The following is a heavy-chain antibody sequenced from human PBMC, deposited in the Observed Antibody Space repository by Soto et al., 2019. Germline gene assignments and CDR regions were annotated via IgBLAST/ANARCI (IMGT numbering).Heavy chain of an antibody. J-gene: IGHJ4*02. D-gene: IGHD1-26*01. CDR3: ARDWAKYEWELERLDY. CDR2: VSYDGNNK. V-gene: IGHV3-30-3*01. CDR1: GFTFSTYV. Sequence: QVQLVESGGGVVQPGRSLRLSCAASGFTFSTYVMHWVRQAPGKGLEWVAVVSYDGNNKYYADSVKGRFSISRDHSKNKLYLEMNSLRAEDTAVYYCARDWAKYEWELERLDYWGRGTLVTVSS.